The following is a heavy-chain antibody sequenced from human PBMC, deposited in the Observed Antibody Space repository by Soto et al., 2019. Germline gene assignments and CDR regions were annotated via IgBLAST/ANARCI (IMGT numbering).Heavy chain of an antibody. J-gene: IGHJ6*02. V-gene: IGHV1-69*13. CDR3: ARKGSGSYSVYGMDV. CDR1: GGTFSSYA. Sequence: GASVKVSCKASGGTFSSYAISWVRQAPGQGLEWMGGIIPIFGTANYAQKFQGRVTITAGESASTAYMELSSLRSEDTAVYYCARKGSGSYSVYGMDVWGQGTTVTVSS. D-gene: IGHD1-26*01. CDR2: IIPIFGTA.